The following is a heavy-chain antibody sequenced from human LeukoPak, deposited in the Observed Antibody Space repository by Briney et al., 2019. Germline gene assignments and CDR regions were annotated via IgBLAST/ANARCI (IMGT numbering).Heavy chain of an antibody. CDR3: ARGKTPLYYHGRDV. CDR2: IIGSGGYT. CDR1: GFTFCRYA. Sequence: TGGSLRLPCAASGFTFCRYAVIGVRQAPGKGLEWVSAIIGSGGYTYYADSVKGRFTISRDNAKNSLYLQMNSLRAEDTAIYYCARGKTPLYYHGRDVWGQGTTVTVSS. V-gene: IGHV3-23*01. J-gene: IGHJ6*02.